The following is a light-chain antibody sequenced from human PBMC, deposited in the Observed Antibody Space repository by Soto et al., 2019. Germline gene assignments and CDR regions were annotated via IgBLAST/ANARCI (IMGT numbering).Light chain of an antibody. CDR1: SSDVCGYNY. V-gene: IGLV2-14*01. Sequence: QSVLTQPASLSGSTGQSITISCTGTSSDVCGYNYVSWYQQHPGKAPKLMIYDVSNRPSGVSNRFSGSKSGNTASLTISGLHAEDEADYSCSSYTSSSTVVFGGGTKLTVL. CDR3: SSYTSSSTVV. CDR2: DVS. J-gene: IGLJ2*01.